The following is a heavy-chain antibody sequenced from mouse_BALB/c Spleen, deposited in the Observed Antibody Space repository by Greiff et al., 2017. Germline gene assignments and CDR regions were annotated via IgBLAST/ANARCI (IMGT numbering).Heavy chain of an antibody. CDR2: INPSNGGT. D-gene: IGHD2-4*01. Sequence: ESGAELVKPGASVKLSCKASGYTFTSYYMYWVKQRPGQGLEWIGEINPSNGGTNFNEKFKSKATLTVDKSSSTAYMQLSSLTSEDSAVYYCTRGDYDDGFAYWGQGTLVTVSA. J-gene: IGHJ3*01. CDR3: TRGDYDDGFAY. CDR1: GYTFTSYY. V-gene: IGHV1S81*02.